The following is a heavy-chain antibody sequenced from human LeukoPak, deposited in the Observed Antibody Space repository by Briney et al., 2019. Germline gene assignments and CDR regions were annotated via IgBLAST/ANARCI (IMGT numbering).Heavy chain of an antibody. V-gene: IGHV1-8*01. CDR3: ASSMTNDAFDI. D-gene: IGHD4-11*01. Sequence: GTSVKLCCKASGYTCTSYDINWVRQATGQRLEGMGWMNPNSGNTGYAQKFQGSVTMTRHTPINTAYMELSSLRSADTAVYYCASSMTNDAFDIWGQGTMVTVSS. J-gene: IGHJ3*02. CDR2: MNPNSGNT. CDR1: GYTCTSYD.